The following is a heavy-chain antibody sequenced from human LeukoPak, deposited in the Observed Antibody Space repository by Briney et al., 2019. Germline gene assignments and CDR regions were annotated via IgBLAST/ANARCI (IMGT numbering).Heavy chain of an antibody. CDR1: GYTFTSYG. V-gene: IGHV1-8*01. D-gene: IGHD6-19*01. J-gene: IGHJ4*02. CDR2: MNHNSGNT. Sequence: ASVKVSCKASGYTFTSYGINWVRQATGQGLEWVGWMNHNSGNTGYAQKFQGRVNMSRNTSISTAYMEPRSLRSEDTAVYYCARELIAVAGRGIDYWGQGTLVTVSS. CDR3: ARELIAVAGRGIDY.